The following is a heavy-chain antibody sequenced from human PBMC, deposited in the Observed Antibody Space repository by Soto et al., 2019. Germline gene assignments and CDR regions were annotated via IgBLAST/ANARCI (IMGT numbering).Heavy chain of an antibody. D-gene: IGHD1-1*01. CDR1: GFTFSSYG. V-gene: IGHV3-33*01. CDR2: IWYDGSNK. Sequence: QVQLVESGGGVVQPGRSLRLSCAASGFTFSSYGMHWVRQAPGKGLEWVAVIWYDGSNKYYADSVKGRFTISRDNSKNTLYLKMNSLRAEDTAVYYCARDRQLEPYGMDVWGQGTTVTVSS. J-gene: IGHJ6*02. CDR3: ARDRQLEPYGMDV.